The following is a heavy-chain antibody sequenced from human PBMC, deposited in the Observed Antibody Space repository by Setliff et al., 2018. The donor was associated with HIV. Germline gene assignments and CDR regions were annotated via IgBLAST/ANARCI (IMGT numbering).Heavy chain of an antibody. D-gene: IGHD6-13*01. Sequence: SETLSLTCTVSGGSISSSSYYWGWIRQPPGKGLEWIGSIYYSGSTYYNPSLKSRVTISVDTSKNQFSLRLSSVTAADTAVYYCACGAAAGTDYYYYYYMDVWGKGTTVTVSS. CDR3: ACGAAAGTDYYYYYYMDV. CDR2: IYYSGST. V-gene: IGHV4-39*01. J-gene: IGHJ6*03. CDR1: GGSISSSSYY.